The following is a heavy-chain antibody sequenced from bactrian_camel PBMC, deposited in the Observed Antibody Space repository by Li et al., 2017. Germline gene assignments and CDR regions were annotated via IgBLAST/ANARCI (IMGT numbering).Heavy chain of an antibody. V-gene: IGHV3S55*01. CDR1: GYKISSSC. Sequence: VQLVESGGGSVQAGGSLSLSCAVSGYKISSSCMGWFRQAPGKEREGVATLDSSGRTDYADSVKDRFTITKDNTKNILYLQMNSLTPEDTGMYYGAVESATPCVSNGIWIEYDYNYWGQGTQVTVS. J-gene: IGHJ4*01. CDR2: LDSSGRT. CDR3: AVESATPCVSNGIWIEYDYNY. D-gene: IGHD6*01.